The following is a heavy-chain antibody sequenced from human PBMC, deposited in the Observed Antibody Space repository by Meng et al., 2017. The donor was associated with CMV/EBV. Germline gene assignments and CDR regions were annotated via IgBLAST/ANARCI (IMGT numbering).Heavy chain of an antibody. V-gene: IGHV3-66*02. J-gene: IGHJ6*02. CDR1: GFTVSNTY. Sequence: GESLKISCAASGFTVSNTYMSWVRQAPGKGLEWVSGIYSGSSTYYADSVEGRFTISRDNSKNTVYLQMNRLRAEDTAVYYCAGDAGTNDYDFWTGHWQSCGMDVWGQGTTVTVSS. D-gene: IGHD3-3*01. CDR2: IYSGSST. CDR3: AGDAGTNDYDFWTGHWQSCGMDV.